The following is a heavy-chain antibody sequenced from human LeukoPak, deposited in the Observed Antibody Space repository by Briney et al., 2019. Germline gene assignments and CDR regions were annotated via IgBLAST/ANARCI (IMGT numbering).Heavy chain of an antibody. V-gene: IGHV1-69*06. D-gene: IGHD6-13*01. CDR2: ITPIFGTA. Sequence: ASVKVSCKAPGGTFSSYAISWVRQAPGQGLEWMGGITPIFGTANYAQKFQGRVTITADKSTSTAYMELSSLRSEDTAVYYCARGRPTTSIAAAGVNWFDPWGQGTLVTVSS. J-gene: IGHJ5*02. CDR1: GGTFSSYA. CDR3: ARGRPTTSIAAAGVNWFDP.